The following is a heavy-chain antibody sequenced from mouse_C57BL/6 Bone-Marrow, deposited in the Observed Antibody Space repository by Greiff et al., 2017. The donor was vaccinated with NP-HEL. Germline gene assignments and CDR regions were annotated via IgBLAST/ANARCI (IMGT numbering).Heavy chain of an antibody. CDR2: IYPGGGYT. J-gene: IGHJ1*03. D-gene: IGHD2-4*01. CDR3: ARTMITRYWYFDV. V-gene: IGHV1-63*01. Sequence: QVQLKQSGAELVRPGTSVKMSCKASGYTFTNYWIGWAKQRPGHGLEWIGDIYPGGGYTNYNEKFKGKATLTADKSSSTAYMQFSSLTSEDSAIYYCARTMITRYWYFDVWGTGTTVTVSS. CDR1: GYTFTNYW.